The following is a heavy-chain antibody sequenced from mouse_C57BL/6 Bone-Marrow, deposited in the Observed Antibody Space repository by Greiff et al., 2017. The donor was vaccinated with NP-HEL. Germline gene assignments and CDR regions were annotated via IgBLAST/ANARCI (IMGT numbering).Heavy chain of an antibody. CDR3: ARKVLYYYGSSSYFDY. V-gene: IGHV1-75*01. CDR2: IFPGSGST. Sequence: QVQLQQSGPELVKPGASVKISCKASGYTFTDYYINWVKQRPGQGLEWIGWIFPGSGSTYYNEKFKGKATLTVDKSSSTAYMLLSSLTSEDSAVYFCARKVLYYYGSSSYFDYWGQGTTLTVSS. D-gene: IGHD1-1*01. CDR1: GYTFTDYY. J-gene: IGHJ2*01.